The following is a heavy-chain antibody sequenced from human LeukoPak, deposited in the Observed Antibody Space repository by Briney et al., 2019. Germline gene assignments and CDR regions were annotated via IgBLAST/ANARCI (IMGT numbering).Heavy chain of an antibody. CDR2: IYYSGST. Sequence: SQTLSLTCTVSGGPISSGDYYWSWIRQPPGKGLEWIGYIYYSGSTYYNPSLKSRVTISVDTSKNQFSLKLSSVTAADTAVYYCARAATNLDDFWSGYHPLLLDPAYYFDYWGQGTLVTVSS. CDR1: GGPISSGDYY. CDR3: ARAATNLDDFWSGYHPLLLDPAYYFDY. J-gene: IGHJ4*02. D-gene: IGHD3-3*01. V-gene: IGHV4-30-4*08.